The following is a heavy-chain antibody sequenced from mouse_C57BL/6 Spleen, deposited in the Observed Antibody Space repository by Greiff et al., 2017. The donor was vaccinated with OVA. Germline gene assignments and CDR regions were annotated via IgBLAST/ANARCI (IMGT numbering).Heavy chain of an antibody. D-gene: IGHD1-1*01. CDR2: IDPSDSET. CDR1: GYTFTSYW. V-gene: IGHV1-52*01. Sequence: VQLQQPGAELVRPGSSVKLSCKASGYTFTSYWMHWVKQRPIQGLEWIGNIDPSDSETHYNQKFKDKATLTVDKSSSTAYMQLSSLTSEDSAVYYCALFPITTVVARAYWGQGTLVTVSA. CDR3: ALFPITTVVARAY. J-gene: IGHJ3*01.